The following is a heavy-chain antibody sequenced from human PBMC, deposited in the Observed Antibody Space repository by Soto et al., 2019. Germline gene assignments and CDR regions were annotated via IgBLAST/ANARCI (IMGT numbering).Heavy chain of an antibody. D-gene: IGHD3-3*01. J-gene: IGHJ5*02. CDR3: ARETYGHYVGYFDP. CDR1: GDTISTGGYT. CDR2: TYHSGNP. V-gene: IGHV4-30-2*01. Sequence: QLQLQESGSRLVKSSETLSLTCDVSGDTISTGGYTWAWIRQPPGKALELIGHTYHSGNPYSNPSLKSRVIISVDRSKNQFSLKVRSVTAADTAVYYCARETYGHYVGYFDPWCQGIQVTVSS.